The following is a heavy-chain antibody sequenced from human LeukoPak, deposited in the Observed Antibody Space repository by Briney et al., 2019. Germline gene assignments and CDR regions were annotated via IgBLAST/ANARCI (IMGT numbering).Heavy chain of an antibody. CDR3: ARDLSLGFGFDI. CDR2: IYSGGST. CDR1: GFTFSSYA. Sequence: GALRLSCAASGFTFSSYAMSWVRQAPGKGLEWVSVIYSGGSTYYADSVKGRFTISRDNSKNTLYLQMNSLRAEDTAVYYCARDLSLGFGFDIWGQGTMVTVSS. D-gene: IGHD3-3*01. J-gene: IGHJ3*02. V-gene: IGHV3-53*01.